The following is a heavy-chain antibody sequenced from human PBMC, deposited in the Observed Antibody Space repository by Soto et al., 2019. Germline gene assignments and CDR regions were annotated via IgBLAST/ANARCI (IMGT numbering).Heavy chain of an antibody. J-gene: IGHJ6*02. CDR1: GYTFYSHS. V-gene: IGHV1-18*01. CDR2: INADYGNT. CDR3: ARCIQGDYYYGMDV. D-gene: IGHD5-18*01. Sequence: QAQLVQSGAEVKKPGASVKVSCKASGYTFYSHSISWVRQAPGQGLEWMGRINADYGNTQYAQKFRGRVTMTTDTSKTTGYMELTNLRSDDTAVYYCARCIQGDYYYGMDVWGQGTTVTVSS.